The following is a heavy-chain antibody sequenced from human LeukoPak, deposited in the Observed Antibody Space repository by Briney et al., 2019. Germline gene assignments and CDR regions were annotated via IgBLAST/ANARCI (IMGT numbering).Heavy chain of an antibody. CDR3: ARVHWGSPNFDY. V-gene: IGHV4-39*07. CDR2: IYYSGST. D-gene: IGHD3-16*01. J-gene: IGHJ4*02. Sequence: PSETLSLTCTVSGDSISNGEYYWGWIRQAPGKGLEWIGGIYYSGSTYYNPSLKSRVTISVDTSKNQFSLKLSSVTAADTAVYYCARVHWGSPNFDYWGQGTLVTVSS. CDR1: GDSISNGEYY.